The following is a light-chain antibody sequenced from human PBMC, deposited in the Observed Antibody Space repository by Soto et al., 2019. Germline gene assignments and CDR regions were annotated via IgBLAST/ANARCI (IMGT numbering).Light chain of an antibody. CDR2: SNN. V-gene: IGLV1-44*01. CDR3: AAWDDSLNGFV. J-gene: IGLJ1*01. CDR1: SSNIGSNP. Sequence: QSVLTQPPSASGIPGQRVTISCSGSSSNIGSNPVNWYQQLPVTAPKLLIYSNNQRPSGVPARFSGSKSGTSASLAISGLQPEDEADYYCAAWDDSLNGFVFGTGTKVTVL.